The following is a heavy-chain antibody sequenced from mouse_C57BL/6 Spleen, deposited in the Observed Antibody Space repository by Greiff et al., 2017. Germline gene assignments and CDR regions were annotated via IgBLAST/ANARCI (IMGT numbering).Heavy chain of an antibody. CDR1: GYTFTSYW. CDR2: IYPGSGST. CDR3: ARRGLGRD. V-gene: IGHV1-55*01. Sequence: QVHVKQPGAELVKPGASVKMSCKASGYTFTSYWITWVKQRPGQGLEWIGDIYPGSGSTNYNEKFKSKATLTVDTSSSTAYMQLSSLTSEDSAVYYCARRGLGRDWGQGTTLTVSS. J-gene: IGHJ2*01. D-gene: IGHD4-1*01.